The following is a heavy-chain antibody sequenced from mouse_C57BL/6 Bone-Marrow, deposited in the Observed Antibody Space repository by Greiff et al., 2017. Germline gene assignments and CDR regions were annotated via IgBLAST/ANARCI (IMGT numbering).Heavy chain of an antibody. Sequence: VQLQQSGPELVKPGTSVKISCKASGYSFTGYYMNWVKQSPEKSLEWIGEINPNTGGTNYNQNFKAKATLTVDKSSSTAYMQLKSLTSEDSAVYYCGISGSAYCYFDVWGTGTTVTVSS. CDR2: INPNTGGT. CDR1: GYSFTGYY. V-gene: IGHV1-42*01. J-gene: IGHJ1*03. CDR3: GISGSAYCYFDV. D-gene: IGHD4-1*01.